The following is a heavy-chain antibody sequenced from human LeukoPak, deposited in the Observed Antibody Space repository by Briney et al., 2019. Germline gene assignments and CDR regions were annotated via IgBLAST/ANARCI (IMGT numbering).Heavy chain of an antibody. Sequence: GGSLRLSCAASGFTFTNYGMQWVRQAPGKGLEWVAVISYDGSNKYYADSVKGRFTISRDNSKNTLYLQMNSLRAEDTAVYYCARDYMDYYDSSGYYLVDWGQGTLVTVSS. CDR1: GFTFTNYG. CDR3: ARDYMDYYDSSGYYLVD. J-gene: IGHJ4*02. CDR2: ISYDGSNK. V-gene: IGHV3-30*03. D-gene: IGHD3-22*01.